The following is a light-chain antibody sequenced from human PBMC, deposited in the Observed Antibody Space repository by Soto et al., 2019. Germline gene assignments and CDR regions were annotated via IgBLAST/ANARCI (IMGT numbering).Light chain of an antibody. V-gene: IGLV1-47*01. Sequence: QSVLTQPPSASGTPVPRVTISCSGSSSNIGSHYVYWYQQLPGTAPKLLIYRNNQRPSGVPDRFSGSKSGTSASLAISGLRSEDEAAYYCAAWDDSLSVYVVFGGWTQLTVL. CDR3: AAWDDSLSVYVV. CDR1: SSNIGSHY. CDR2: RNN. J-gene: IGLJ2*01.